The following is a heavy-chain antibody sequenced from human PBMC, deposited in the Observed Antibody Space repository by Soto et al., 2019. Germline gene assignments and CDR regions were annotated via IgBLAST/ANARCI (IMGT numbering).Heavy chain of an antibody. CDR1: GGTFSSYA. CDR3: ARDRSDGSGSYYNQYYFDY. Sequence: SVKVSCKASGGTFSSYAISWVRQAPGQGLEWVGGIIPIFGTANYAQKFQGRVTITADESTSTAYMELSSLRSEDTAVYYCARDRSDGSGSYYNQYYFDYWGQGTLVTV. CDR2: IIPIFGTA. J-gene: IGHJ4*02. V-gene: IGHV1-69*13. D-gene: IGHD3-10*01.